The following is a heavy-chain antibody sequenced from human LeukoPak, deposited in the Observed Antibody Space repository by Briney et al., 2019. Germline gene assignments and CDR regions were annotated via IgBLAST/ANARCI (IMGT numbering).Heavy chain of an antibody. CDR1: GGSISSYY. Sequence: SETLSLTCTVSGGSISSYYWSWIRQPPGKGLEWIGFIYYSGSTNYNPSLKSRVTISVDTSKNQFSLKLSSVTAADTAVYYCATQEGYCSSTSCQPDDYYYYYYYMDVWGKGTTVIVSS. CDR2: IYYSGST. CDR3: ATQEGYCSSTSCQPDDYYYYYYYMDV. V-gene: IGHV4-59*01. J-gene: IGHJ6*03. D-gene: IGHD2-2*01.